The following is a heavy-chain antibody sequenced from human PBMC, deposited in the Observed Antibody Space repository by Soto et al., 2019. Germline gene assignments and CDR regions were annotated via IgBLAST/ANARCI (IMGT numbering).Heavy chain of an antibody. J-gene: IGHJ4*02. D-gene: IGHD5-12*01. CDR2: IYNSGNT. CDR1: GGSVSSGSYF. V-gene: IGHV4-61*01. CDR3: AREGRVATFDY. Sequence: QVQLQESGPGLVKPSETLSLTCNVSGGSVSSGSYFWSWIRQPPGKGLEWIGYIYNSGNTKYNPSLKSRVPISADTSKNQFSLKLSSVTAAATAVYYCAREGRVATFDYWGQGSLVTVSS.